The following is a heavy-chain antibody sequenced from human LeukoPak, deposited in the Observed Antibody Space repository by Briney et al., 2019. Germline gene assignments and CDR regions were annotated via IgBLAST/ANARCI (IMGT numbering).Heavy chain of an antibody. CDR2: INPNSGGT. D-gene: IGHD4-11*01. Sequence: ASVKVSCKASGYTFTGYYMHWVRQAPGQGLEWMGWINPNSGGTNYAQKFQGRVTMTRDTSISTAYMELSRLRSDDTAVYYCARFEGYRNYEGGDYWGQGTLVTVSS. CDR1: GYTFTGYY. V-gene: IGHV1-2*02. CDR3: ARFEGYRNYEGGDY. J-gene: IGHJ4*02.